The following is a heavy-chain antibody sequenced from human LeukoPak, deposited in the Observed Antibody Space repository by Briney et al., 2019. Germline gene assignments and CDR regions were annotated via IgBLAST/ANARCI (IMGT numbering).Heavy chain of an antibody. Sequence: SETLSLTCTVSGGSISSGGYYWSWIRQPPGKGLEWIGYIYHSGSTYYNPSLKSRVTISVDRSKNQFSLKLSSVTAADTAVYYCARSSSFAADFDYWGQGTLVTVSS. V-gene: IGHV4-30-2*01. D-gene: IGHD6-25*01. CDR1: GGSISSGGYY. J-gene: IGHJ4*02. CDR3: ARSSSFAADFDY. CDR2: IYHSGST.